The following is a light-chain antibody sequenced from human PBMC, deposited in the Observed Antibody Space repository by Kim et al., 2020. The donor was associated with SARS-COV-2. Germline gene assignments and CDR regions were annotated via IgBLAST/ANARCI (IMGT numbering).Light chain of an antibody. CDR2: EAS. V-gene: IGKV1-5*03. CDR1: QSIGTW. CDR3: QQYNRSPGLT. Sequence: DIQMTQSPSTLSESVGDRVTITCRASQSIGTWLAWYQQKPGKAPRLLIYEASNLDSGVPSRFSGSGSGTEFTLTISSLQTDDFATYYCQQYNRSPGLTFGGETKVDIK. J-gene: IGKJ4*01.